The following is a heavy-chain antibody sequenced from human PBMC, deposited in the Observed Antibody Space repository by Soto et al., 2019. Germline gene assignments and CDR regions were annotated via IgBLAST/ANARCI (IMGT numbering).Heavy chain of an antibody. Sequence: ESGGGVVQPGRSLRLSCAASGFTFSNYAMHWVRQAPGRGLEWEAVISYDGSNGYYADSAKGRFSISRDNSKSTLYLQMNSLRPEDTALYHCARGPYHGAYGYYLDYWGPGTPVTVSS. V-gene: IGHV3-30-3*01. J-gene: IGHJ4*02. CDR1: GFTFSNYA. CDR2: ISYDGSNG. D-gene: IGHD4-17*01. CDR3: ARGPYHGAYGYYLDY.